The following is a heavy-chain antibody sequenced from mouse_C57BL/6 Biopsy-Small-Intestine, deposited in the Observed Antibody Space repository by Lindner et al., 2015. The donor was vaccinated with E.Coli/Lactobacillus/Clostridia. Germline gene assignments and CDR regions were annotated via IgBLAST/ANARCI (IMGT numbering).Heavy chain of an antibody. CDR1: GYTFTNYW. D-gene: IGHD2-5*01. V-gene: IGHV1-63*01. J-gene: IGHJ3*01. Sequence: VQLQESGAELVRPGTSVKMSCKASGYTFTNYWIGWTKQRPGHGLEWIGDVYPGGGYTNYNENFKGKATLTADRSSSTAYMLFSSLTSEDSAIYYCARRDYSNSWFAYWGQGTLVTVSA. CDR3: ARRDYSNSWFAY. CDR2: VYPGGGYT.